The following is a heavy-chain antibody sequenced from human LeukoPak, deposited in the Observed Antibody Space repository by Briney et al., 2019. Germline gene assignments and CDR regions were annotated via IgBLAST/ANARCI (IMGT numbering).Heavy chain of an antibody. V-gene: IGHV3-7*03. CDR2: IKQDGSEE. Sequence: GGSLRLSCAASGFTFSTFWMTWVRQGSGKGLECVANIKQDGSEEYYLDSVQGRFTISRDNAKNSLYLQMNSLRAEDTGVYYCARDVNYYYDSSAYWGQGTLVTVSS. D-gene: IGHD3-22*01. CDR3: ARDVNYYYDSSAY. J-gene: IGHJ4*02. CDR1: GFTFSTFW.